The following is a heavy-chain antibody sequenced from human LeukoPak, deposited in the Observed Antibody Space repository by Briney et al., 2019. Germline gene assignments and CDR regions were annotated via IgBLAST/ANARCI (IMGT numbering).Heavy chain of an antibody. CDR1: GLTCSTNS. D-gene: IGHD2-15*01. Sequence: GGSLRLSWAALGLTCSTNSPKWVRQHPGKGLEWVSSISSSSSYIYYADSVKGRFTISRDNAENSLYLQMNSLRAEDTAVYYCARASKTYCSGGICYTFDYWGQGTLVTVSS. J-gene: IGHJ4*02. CDR2: ISSSSSYI. V-gene: IGHV3-21*01. CDR3: ARASKTYCSGGICYTFDY.